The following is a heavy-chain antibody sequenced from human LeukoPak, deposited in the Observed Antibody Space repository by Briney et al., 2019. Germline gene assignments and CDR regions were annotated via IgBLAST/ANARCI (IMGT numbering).Heavy chain of an antibody. CDR3: AKDVTTVTMGFDY. D-gene: IGHD4-17*01. Sequence: PGGSLRLSCAASGFTFSSYGMHWVRQAPGKGLEWVAAISYDGSNKYYADSVKGRFTISRDNSKNTLYLQMNSLRAEDTAVYYCAKDVTTVTMGFDYWGQGTLVTVSS. J-gene: IGHJ4*02. CDR1: GFTFSSYG. V-gene: IGHV3-30*18. CDR2: ISYDGSNK.